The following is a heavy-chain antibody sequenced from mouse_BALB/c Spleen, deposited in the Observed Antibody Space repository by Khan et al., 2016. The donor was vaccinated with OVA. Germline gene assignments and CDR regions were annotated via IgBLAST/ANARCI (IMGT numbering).Heavy chain of an antibody. D-gene: IGHD2-1*01. J-gene: IGHJ3*01. Sequence: EVQLQQSGAELVKPGASVKLSCSASGFNIKDTYIHWMKQRPEQGLEWIGRIDPPNDDSKYGPKFQAKATLTADTSSHTAYLQLSSLTSEATAVYYCATLSGNPFAFWGQGTLVSVSA. CDR2: IDPPNDDS. CDR1: GFNIKDTY. V-gene: IGHV14-3*02. CDR3: ATLSGNPFAF.